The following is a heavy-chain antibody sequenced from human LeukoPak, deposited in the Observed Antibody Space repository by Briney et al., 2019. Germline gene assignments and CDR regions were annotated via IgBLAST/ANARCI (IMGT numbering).Heavy chain of an antibody. D-gene: IGHD2-2*01. J-gene: IGHJ5*02. CDR2: IIPIFGTA. CDR3: AREQGCSSTSCYVHWFDP. CDR1: GGTFSSYA. Sequence: ASVKVSCKASGGTFSSYAISWVRQAPGQGLEWMGGIIPIFGTANYAQKFQGRVTITADESTSTAYMELSSLRSEDTAVYYCAREQGCSSTSCYVHWFDPWGQGTLVTVSS. V-gene: IGHV1-69*13.